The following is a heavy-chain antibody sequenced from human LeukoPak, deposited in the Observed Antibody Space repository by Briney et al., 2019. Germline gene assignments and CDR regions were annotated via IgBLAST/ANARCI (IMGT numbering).Heavy chain of an antibody. D-gene: IGHD3-22*01. CDR1: GVSISPYY. J-gene: IGHJ4*02. Sequence: ASETLSLTCTVSGVSISPYYWSWLRQPPGKGLEWIGYIYYSGSTNYNPSLKSRVTISVDRSRNQFSLKLTSVTATDAAVYYCARVLIDSYYVVDYWGQGTLVTVSS. V-gene: IGHV4-59*01. CDR3: ARVLIDSYYVVDY. CDR2: IYYSGST.